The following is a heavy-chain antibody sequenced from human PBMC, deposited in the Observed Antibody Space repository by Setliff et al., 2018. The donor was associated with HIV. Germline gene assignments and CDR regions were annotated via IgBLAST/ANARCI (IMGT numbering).Heavy chain of an antibody. V-gene: IGHV7-4-1*02. CDR2: INTNTGNP. CDR1: GYTFTDYA. J-gene: IGHJ4*02. D-gene: IGHD3-16*01. Sequence: ASVKVSCKASGYTFTDYAMNWVRQAPGQGLEWMGWINTNTGNPTYAQGFTGRFVFSLDTSVSTTYLQISSLKAEDTAAYYCARDSPLAFDYWGQGTLVTVSS. CDR3: ARDSPLAFDY.